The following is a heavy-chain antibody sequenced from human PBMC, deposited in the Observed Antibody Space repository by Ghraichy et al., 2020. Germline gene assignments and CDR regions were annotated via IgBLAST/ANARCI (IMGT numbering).Heavy chain of an antibody. CDR1: GFTFSSYW. D-gene: IGHD5-24*01. J-gene: IGHJ2*01. CDR2: IKQDGREK. CDR3: ARDGYKSRYFDL. V-gene: IGHV3-7*04. Sequence: GGSLRLSCVASGFTFSSYWLSWVRQAPGKGLEWVANIKQDGREKYYVDSVKGRFTISRDNAKNSIYLQMNSLRAGDMAAYYCARDGYKSRYFDLWGRGTLVTVSS.